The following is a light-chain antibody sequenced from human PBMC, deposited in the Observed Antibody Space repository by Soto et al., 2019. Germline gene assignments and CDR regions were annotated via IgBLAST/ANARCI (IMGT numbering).Light chain of an antibody. J-gene: IGKJ1*01. CDR3: QQYNSYSWK. V-gene: IGKV1-5*01. CDR1: QSISSW. Sequence: DIQMTQSPSTLSASVVDRVTITCLASQSISSWLAWYQQKPGKAPKLLIYDASSLESGVPSRFSGSGSGTEFTLTISSLQPDDFATYYCQQYNSYSWKFGQGTKVDIK. CDR2: DAS.